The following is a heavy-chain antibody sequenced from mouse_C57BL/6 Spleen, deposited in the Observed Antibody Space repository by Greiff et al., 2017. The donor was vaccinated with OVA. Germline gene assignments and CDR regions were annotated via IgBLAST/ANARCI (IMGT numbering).Heavy chain of an antibody. Sequence: VTLKVSGAELVRPGASVKLSCTASGFNIKDDYMHWVKQRPEQGLEWIGWIDPENGDTEYASKFQGKATITADTSSNTAYLQLSSLTSEDTAVYYCTTDSSANFDYWGQGTTLTVSS. CDR2: IDPENGDT. D-gene: IGHD3-2*02. CDR1: GFNIKDDY. V-gene: IGHV14-4*01. J-gene: IGHJ2*01. CDR3: TTDSSANFDY.